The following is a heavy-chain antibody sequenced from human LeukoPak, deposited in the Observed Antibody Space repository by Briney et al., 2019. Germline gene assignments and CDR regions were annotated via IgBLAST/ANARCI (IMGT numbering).Heavy chain of an antibody. Sequence: ASVTVSCKASGYTFTGYYMHWVRQAPGQGLEWMGWINPNSGGTNYAQKFQGRVTMTRDTSISTAYMELRSLRSDDTAVYYCARDLVGATKTFWFDPWGQGTLVTVSS. D-gene: IGHD1-26*01. V-gene: IGHV1-2*02. CDR2: INPNSGGT. J-gene: IGHJ5*02. CDR3: ARDLVGATKTFWFDP. CDR1: GYTFTGYY.